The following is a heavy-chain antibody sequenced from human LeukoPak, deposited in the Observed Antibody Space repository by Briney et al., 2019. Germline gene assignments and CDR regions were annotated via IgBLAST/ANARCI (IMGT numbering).Heavy chain of an antibody. Sequence: GASVKVSCKASGYTFTSYGISWVRQAPGQGLEWMGWISAYNGNTNYAQKLQGRVTMTTDTSTSTAYMELSSLRSEDTAVYYCARGRGSSGYLGLFAGYREYFQHWGQGTLVTVSS. J-gene: IGHJ1*01. CDR1: GYTFTSYG. CDR3: ARGRGSSGYLGLFAGYREYFQH. D-gene: IGHD3-22*01. V-gene: IGHV1-18*01. CDR2: ISAYNGNT.